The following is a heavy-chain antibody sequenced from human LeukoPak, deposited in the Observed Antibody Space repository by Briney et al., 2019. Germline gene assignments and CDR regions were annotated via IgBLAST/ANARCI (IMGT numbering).Heavy chain of an antibody. CDR3: ARGMVRGVIDY. CDR1: GGSISGYY. D-gene: IGHD3-10*01. J-gene: IGHJ4*02. Sequence: SETLSLTCTVSGGSISGYYWSWIRQPPGKGLEWIGYIYYSGGTNYNPSLKSRVTISVDTSKNQFSLKLSSVTAADTAVYYCARGMVRGVIDYWGQGTLVTVSS. V-gene: IGHV4-59*08. CDR2: IYYSGGT.